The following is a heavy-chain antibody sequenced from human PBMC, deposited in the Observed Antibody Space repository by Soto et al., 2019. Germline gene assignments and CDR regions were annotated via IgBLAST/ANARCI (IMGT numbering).Heavy chain of an antibody. CDR3: ARVLIEVVAAKTYFGMDV. J-gene: IGHJ6*02. CDR1: GGSISSGDYY. V-gene: IGHV4-30-4*01. Sequence: SETLSLTCTVSGGSISSGDYYWSWFRQPPGKALEWIGYIYHSGSTYYNPSLKTRVSISLDTSKNQFSLKLNSVTAADTAVYYCARVLIEVVAAKTYFGMDVWGQGTTVTVSS. D-gene: IGHD2-15*01. CDR2: IYHSGST.